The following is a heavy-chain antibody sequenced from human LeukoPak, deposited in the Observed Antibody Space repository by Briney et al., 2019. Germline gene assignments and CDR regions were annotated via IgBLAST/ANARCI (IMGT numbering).Heavy chain of an antibody. D-gene: IGHD1-26*01. V-gene: IGHV3-43D*03. CDR3: ARVVGAGYFDL. Sequence: PGGSLRLSCAASGFTFHDYAMHWVRQAPGKGLEWVSLISWDSGRAYYADSVKGRFTISRDNAKNSLYLQMNSLRAEDTAVYYCARVVGAGYFDLWGRGTLVTVSS. CDR1: GFTFHDYA. CDR2: ISWDSGRA. J-gene: IGHJ2*01.